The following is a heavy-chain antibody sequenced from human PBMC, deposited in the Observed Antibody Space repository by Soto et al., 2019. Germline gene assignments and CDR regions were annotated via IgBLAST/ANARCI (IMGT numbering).Heavy chain of an antibody. V-gene: IGHV4-31*03. CDR2: IYYSGST. Sequence: QVQLQESGPGLVKPSQTLSLTCTVSGGSISSGGYYWSWIRQHPGKRLEWIGYIYYSGSTHYNRPLNRRLTISVATSRNQFALTLSAETAADTAVDYCARESVDISGWSSYGIDFWVQGTTVSDSS. D-gene: IGHD6-19*01. J-gene: IGHJ6*02. CDR3: ARESVDISGWSSYGIDF. CDR1: GGSISSGGYY.